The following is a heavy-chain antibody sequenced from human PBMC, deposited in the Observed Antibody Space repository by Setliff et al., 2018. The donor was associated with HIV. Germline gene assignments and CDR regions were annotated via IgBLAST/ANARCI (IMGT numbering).Heavy chain of an antibody. V-gene: IGHV1-8*02. J-gene: IGHJ6*03. CDR1: GYTFTNSD. Sequence: ASVKVSCKASGYTFTNSDINWVRQATGQGLEWMGLMIPKSGNTGYAQKFQGRVTMTRNISISTAYMELSGLRSEDTAVYYCARGQDLGATWTGYYYYYMDVWGKGTTVTVSS. CDR3: ARGQDLGATWTGYYYYYMDV. CDR2: MIPKSGNT. D-gene: IGHD1-26*01.